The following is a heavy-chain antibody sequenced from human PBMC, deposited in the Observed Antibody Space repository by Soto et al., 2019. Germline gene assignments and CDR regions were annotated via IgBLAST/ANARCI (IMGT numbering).Heavy chain of an antibody. Sequence: PGGSLRLSCAASGFTFSNAWMSWVRQAPGKGLEWVANIKQDGRGKNSADSVQGRFTISRDNAKTSLYLQMNSLRVDDTAVYYCARIVTSGLAGSLGSYYYYGMDVWGQGTTVTSP. CDR1: GFTFSNAW. D-gene: IGHD2-15*01. CDR2: IKQDGRGK. J-gene: IGHJ6*02. V-gene: IGHV3-7*01. CDR3: ARIVTSGLAGSLGSYYYYGMDV.